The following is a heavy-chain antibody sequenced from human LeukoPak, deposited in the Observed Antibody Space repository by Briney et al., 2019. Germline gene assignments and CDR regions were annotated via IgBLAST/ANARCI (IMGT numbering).Heavy chain of an antibody. CDR2: ISYDGSNK. D-gene: IGHD3-22*01. J-gene: IGHJ4*02. Sequence: GRSLRLSCAASGFTFSSYGMHWVRQAPGKGLEWVAVISYDGSNKYYADSVKGRFTISRDNSNNTLYLQMNSLRAEDTAVYYCAKVVSYDSSGPTDYWGQGTLATVSS. CDR3: AKVVSYDSSGPTDY. V-gene: IGHV3-30*18. CDR1: GFTFSSYG.